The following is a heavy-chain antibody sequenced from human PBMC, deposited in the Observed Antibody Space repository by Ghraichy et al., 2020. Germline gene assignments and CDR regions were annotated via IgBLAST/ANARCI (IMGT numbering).Heavy chain of an antibody. CDR1: GYTFTSYG. D-gene: IGHD6-19*01. CDR3: ARDTGILFAEWLAHFDY. J-gene: IGHJ4*02. CDR2: ISAYNGNT. Sequence: ASVKVSCKASGYTFTSYGISWVRQAPGQGLEWMGWISAYNGNTNYAQKLQGRVTMTTDTSTSTAYMELRSLRSDDTAVYYCARDTGILFAEWLAHFDYWGQGTLVTVSS. V-gene: IGHV1-18*01.